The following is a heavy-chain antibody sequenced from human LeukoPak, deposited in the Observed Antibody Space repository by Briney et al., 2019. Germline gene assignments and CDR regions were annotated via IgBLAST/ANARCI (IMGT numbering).Heavy chain of an antibody. CDR2: IYYSGST. CDR3: ARSAMIAYDAFDI. Sequence: PSETLSLTCTVSGGSISSYYWSWIRQPPGKGLEWIGYIYYSGSTNYNPSLKSRVTISVDTSKNQFSLKLSSVTAADTAVYYCARSAMIAYDAFDIWGQGTMVTVSS. CDR1: GGSISSYY. V-gene: IGHV4-59*01. J-gene: IGHJ3*02. D-gene: IGHD3-22*01.